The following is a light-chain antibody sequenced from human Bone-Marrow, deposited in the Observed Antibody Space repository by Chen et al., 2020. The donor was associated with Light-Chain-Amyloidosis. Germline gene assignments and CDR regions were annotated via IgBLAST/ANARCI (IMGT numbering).Light chain of an antibody. J-gene: IGKJ1*01. V-gene: IGKV3-20*01. CDR2: GTS. Sequence: EIVLTQSPGTLSLSPGERATLSCRASQSVSSAYLAWYQHKPGQAPRLLIYGTSGRAAGIQDRFSGSGSGTDFTLTISRLEPEDFAVYYCQQYGTFGTFGRGTKVEIK. CDR3: QQYGTFGT. CDR1: QSVSSAY.